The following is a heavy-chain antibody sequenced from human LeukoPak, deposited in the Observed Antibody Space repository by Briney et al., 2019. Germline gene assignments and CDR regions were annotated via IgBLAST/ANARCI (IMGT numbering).Heavy chain of an antibody. D-gene: IGHD3-22*01. J-gene: IGHJ3*02. Sequence: SETLSLTCTVSGGSISSSSYYWGWIRQPPGKGLEWIGSIYYSGSTYYNPSLKSRVTISVDTSKNQFSLKLSSVTAADTAVYYCASPPRYYYDSSGPAPMGAFDIWGQGTMVTVSS. CDR1: GGSISSSSYY. CDR2: IYYSGST. CDR3: ASPPRYYYDSSGPAPMGAFDI. V-gene: IGHV4-39*07.